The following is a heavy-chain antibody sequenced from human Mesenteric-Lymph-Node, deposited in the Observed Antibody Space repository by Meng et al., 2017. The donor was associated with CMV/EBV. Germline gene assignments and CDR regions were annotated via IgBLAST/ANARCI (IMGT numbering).Heavy chain of an antibody. J-gene: IGHJ6*02. CDR3: AKGGPQVYYYGMDV. V-gene: IGHV3-7*03. CDR1: GFTVSSNY. CDR2: IKQDGSEK. Sequence: GESLKISCAASGFTVSSNYMSWVRQAPGKGLEWVANIKQDGSEKYYVDSVKGRFTISRDNAKNSLYLQMNSLRAEDTAVYYCAKGGPQVYYYGMDVWGQGTTVTVSS.